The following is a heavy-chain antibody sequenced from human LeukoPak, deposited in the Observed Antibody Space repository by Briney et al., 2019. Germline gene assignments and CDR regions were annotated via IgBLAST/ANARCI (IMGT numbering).Heavy chain of an antibody. Sequence: GGSLRLSCAASGFTFSSYPMSWVRQAPGKGLEWASIILGSGGSIYYADSVKGRFTISRDNSKNTVHLQMNSLRAEDTAVYYCAKSWGSGSYTFDYWGQGTLVTVSS. CDR1: GFTFSSYP. CDR2: ILGSGGSI. V-gene: IGHV3-23*01. J-gene: IGHJ4*02. D-gene: IGHD3-10*01. CDR3: AKSWGSGSYTFDY.